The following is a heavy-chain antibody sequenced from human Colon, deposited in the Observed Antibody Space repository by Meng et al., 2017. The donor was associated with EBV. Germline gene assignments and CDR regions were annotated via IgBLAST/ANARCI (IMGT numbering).Heavy chain of an antibody. V-gene: IGHV4-39*07. J-gene: IGHJ4*02. D-gene: IGHD6-13*01. CDR2: IYYSAST. CDR3: VRVLRPGYSNKYHYYFDY. CDR1: GCSINNNNFY. Sequence: QLQLPQSGPGLVKPSETLSLTCFVSGCSINNNNFYWGWIRQSPGRGLEWIGSIYYSASTYYNPSLRGRVTISVDTSKNQFSLRLSSVTAADTAVYYCVRVLRPGYSNKYHYYFDYWGQGTLVTVSS.